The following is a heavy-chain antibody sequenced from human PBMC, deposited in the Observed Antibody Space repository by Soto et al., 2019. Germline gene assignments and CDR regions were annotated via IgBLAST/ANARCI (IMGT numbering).Heavy chain of an antibody. CDR1: GFTFSSYG. CDR3: AKDSIVGATGAFDY. CDR2: ISYDGSNK. J-gene: IGHJ4*02. D-gene: IGHD1-26*01. V-gene: IGHV3-30*18. Sequence: QVQLVESGGGVVQPGRSLRLSCAASGFTFSSYGMHWDRQAPGKGLEWVAVISYDGSNKYYADSVKGRFTISRDNSKNTLYLQMNSLRAEDTAVYYCAKDSIVGATGAFDYWGQGTLVTVSS.